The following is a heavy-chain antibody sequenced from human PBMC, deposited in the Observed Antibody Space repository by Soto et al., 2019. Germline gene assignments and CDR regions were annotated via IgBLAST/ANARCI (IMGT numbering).Heavy chain of an antibody. Sequence: SETLSLTCAVYGGSLRGYYWSWIRQPPGKGLEWIGEISQRGGTNYNPSLKSRVALSVDTSKNQFSLNLISMTAADTAIYYCAREWPGGRGCFDYWGQGTPVTVSS. J-gene: IGHJ4*02. V-gene: IGHV4-34*01. CDR3: AREWPGGRGCFDY. D-gene: IGHD2-15*01. CDR1: GGSLRGYY. CDR2: ISQRGGT.